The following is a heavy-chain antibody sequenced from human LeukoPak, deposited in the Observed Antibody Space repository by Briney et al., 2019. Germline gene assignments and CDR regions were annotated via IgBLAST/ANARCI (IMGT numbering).Heavy chain of an antibody. J-gene: IGHJ1*01. CDR2: IYYSGST. V-gene: IGHV4-31*03. Sequence: PSQTLSLTCTVSGGSISSGGYYWSWIRQHPGKGLEWIGYIYYSGSTYYNPSLKSRVTISVDTSKNQFSLKLSSVTAADTAVYYCGGNDSSGTYFQHWGQGTLVTVSS. CDR3: GGNDSSGTYFQH. CDR1: GGSISSGGYY. D-gene: IGHD3-22*01.